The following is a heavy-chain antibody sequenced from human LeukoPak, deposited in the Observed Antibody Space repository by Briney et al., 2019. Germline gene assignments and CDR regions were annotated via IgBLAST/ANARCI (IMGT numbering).Heavy chain of an antibody. V-gene: IGHV1-2*02. CDR3: ARDRRLWLVRYIDV. CDR2: INANSGGT. Sequence: ASVKVSCKASGYTFTGYYMHWVRQAPGQGLEWMGWINANSGGTNYAQKFQGRVTMTRDTSISTAYMELSRLRSDDTAVYYCARDRRLWLVRYIDVWGKGTTVTVSS. D-gene: IGHD6-19*01. CDR1: GYTFTGYY. J-gene: IGHJ6*03.